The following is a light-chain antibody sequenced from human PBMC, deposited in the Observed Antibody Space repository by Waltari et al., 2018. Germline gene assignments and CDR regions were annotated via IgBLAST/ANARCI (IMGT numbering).Light chain of an antibody. CDR1: QSVSSS. V-gene: IGKV3-11*01. CDR2: DAS. Sequence: EIVLTQSPATLSLSPGERATLFCRASQSVSSSLAWYQQKPGQAPSLLIYDASSRATGIPARFSGSGSGTDFTLTISSLEPEDVAVYYCQQYYSIPYTFGQGTKLEIK. J-gene: IGKJ2*01. CDR3: QQYYSIPYT.